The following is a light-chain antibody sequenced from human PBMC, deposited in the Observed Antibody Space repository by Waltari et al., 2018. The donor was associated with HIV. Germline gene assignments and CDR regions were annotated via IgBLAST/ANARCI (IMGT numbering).Light chain of an antibody. Sequence: QSALTQPASVSGSPGQSITISCTGPSSDVDGYNYVSWYQQHPGKAPKLMIYEVSNRPSGVSNRFSGSKSGNTASLTISGLQAEDEADYYCSSYTSSSTLVFGGGTKLTVL. CDR3: SSYTSSSTLV. CDR1: SSDVDGYNY. V-gene: IGLV2-14*01. J-gene: IGLJ2*01. CDR2: EVS.